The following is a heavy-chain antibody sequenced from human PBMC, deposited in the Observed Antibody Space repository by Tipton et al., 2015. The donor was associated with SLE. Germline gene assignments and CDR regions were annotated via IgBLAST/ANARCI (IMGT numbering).Heavy chain of an antibody. CDR2: ISHSGST. CDR3: ARDLTGTIGSPIYGLDV. D-gene: IGHD1-20*01. J-gene: IGHJ6*02. Sequence: TLSLTCAVYGGSFSGYYWTWIRQSPGKGLEWIGRISHSGSTIYNPSLKSRVTISVDTSKNQLSLILTSVTAADTAVYYCARDLTGTIGSPIYGLDVWGQGTTVTVSS. CDR1: GGSFSGYY. V-gene: IGHV4-34*09.